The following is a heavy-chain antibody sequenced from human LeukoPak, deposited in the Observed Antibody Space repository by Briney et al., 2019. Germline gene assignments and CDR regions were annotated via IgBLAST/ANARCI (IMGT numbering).Heavy chain of an antibody. D-gene: IGHD6-19*01. CDR3: ATAGSSGWFYYFDY. J-gene: IGHJ4*02. Sequence: ASVTVSCKVSGYTLTELSMHWVRQAPGKGLEWMGGFDPGDGETIYAQKFQGRVAMTEDTSTDTAYMELSSLRSEDTAVYYCATAGSSGWFYYFDYWGQGTLVTVSS. CDR1: GYTLTELS. V-gene: IGHV1-24*01. CDR2: FDPGDGET.